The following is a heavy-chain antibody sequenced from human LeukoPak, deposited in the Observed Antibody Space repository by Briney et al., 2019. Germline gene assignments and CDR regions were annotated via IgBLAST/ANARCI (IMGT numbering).Heavy chain of an antibody. CDR2: IYTSGST. CDR3: ARARYNWNGNWFDP. Sequence: SGTLSLTCTVSGGSISSGSYYWSWIRQPAGKGLEWIGRIYTSGSTNYNPSLKSRVTISVDTSKNQFSLKLSSVTAADTAVYYCARARYNWNGNWFDPWGQGTLVTVSS. V-gene: IGHV4-61*02. J-gene: IGHJ5*02. D-gene: IGHD1-1*01. CDR1: GGSISSGSYY.